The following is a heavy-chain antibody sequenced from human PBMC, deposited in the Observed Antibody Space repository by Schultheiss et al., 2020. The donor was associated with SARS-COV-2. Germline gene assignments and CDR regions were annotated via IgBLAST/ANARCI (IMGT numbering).Heavy chain of an antibody. J-gene: IGHJ4*02. V-gene: IGHV3-7*01. D-gene: IGHD3-3*01. CDR1: GFTFSSYA. CDR2: IKQDGSEK. CDR3: AREGSYDFWSGFDFDY. Sequence: GGSLRLSCAASGFTFSSYAMSWVRQAPGKGLEWVANIKQDGSEKYYADSVKGQFTISRDNSKNTLYLQMNSLRAEDTAVYYCAREGSYDFWSGFDFDYWGQGTLVTVSS.